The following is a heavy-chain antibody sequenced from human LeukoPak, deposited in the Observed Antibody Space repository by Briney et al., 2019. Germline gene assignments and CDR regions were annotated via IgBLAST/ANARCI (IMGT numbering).Heavy chain of an antibody. V-gene: IGHV4-39*07. D-gene: IGHD3-10*01. CDR2: IYSSGST. CDR3: ARVSTTYYYGSGSYSHFDY. CDR1: GVSLSSCSNY. Sequence: SETLSLTCSVSGVSLSSCSNYCGWIRQPPGKTLEWIGSIYSSGSTYYNQSLKSRVIISVDTTKNQFSLKLSSVTAADTAVYYCARVSTTYYYGSGSYSHFDYWGQGTVVTVSS. J-gene: IGHJ4*02.